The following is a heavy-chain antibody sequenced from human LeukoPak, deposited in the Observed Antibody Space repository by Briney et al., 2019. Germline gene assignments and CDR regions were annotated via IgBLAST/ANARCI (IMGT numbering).Heavy chain of an antibody. CDR2: ISYDGSNK. CDR1: GFTFSSYA. D-gene: IGHD3-22*01. V-gene: IGHV3-30-3*01. Sequence: GGSLRLSCAASGFTFSSYAMHWVRQAPGKGLEWVAVISYDGSNKYYADSVKGRFTISRDNSKNTLYLQMNSLRAEDTAVYYCARDRNYYDSSGQEGYWGQGTLVTVSS. J-gene: IGHJ4*02. CDR3: ARDRNYYDSSGQEGY.